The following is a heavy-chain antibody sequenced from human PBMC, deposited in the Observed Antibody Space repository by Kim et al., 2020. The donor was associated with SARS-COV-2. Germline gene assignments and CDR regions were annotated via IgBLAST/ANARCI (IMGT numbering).Heavy chain of an antibody. J-gene: IGHJ4*02. CDR3: ARPDDYVWGSLTY. CDR1: GYTFTSYA. V-gene: IGHV1-3*01. CDR2: INAGNGNT. Sequence: ASVKVSCKASGYTFTSYAMHWVRQAPGQRLEWMGWINAGNGNTKYSQKFQGRVTITRDTSASTAYMELSSLRSEDTAVYYCARPDDYVWGSLTYWGQGTLVTVSS. D-gene: IGHD3-16*01.